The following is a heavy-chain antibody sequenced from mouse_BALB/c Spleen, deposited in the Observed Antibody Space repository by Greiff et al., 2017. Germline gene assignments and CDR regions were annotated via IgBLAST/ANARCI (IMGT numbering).Heavy chain of an antibody. D-gene: IGHD1-1*01. CDR2: IDPANGNT. Sequence: VQLKESGAELVKPGASVKLSCTASGFNIKDTYMHWVKQRPEQGLEWIGRIDPANGNTKYDPKFQGKATITADTSSNTAYLQLSSLTSEDTAVYYCARSLLLPAMDYWGQGTSVTVSS. CDR1: GFNIKDTY. CDR3: ARSLLLPAMDY. J-gene: IGHJ4*01. V-gene: IGHV14-3*02.